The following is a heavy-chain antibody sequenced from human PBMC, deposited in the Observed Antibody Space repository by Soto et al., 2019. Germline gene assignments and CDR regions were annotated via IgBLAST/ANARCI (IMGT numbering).Heavy chain of an antibody. CDR1: GYTCTRYG. CDR3: AMVDVYVTPSPQDV. Sequence: QVQLVQSGAEVKNPGASVKVSCKASGYTCTRYGIGRARQAPGQGLEWMGWINTYNGNTNYAQNVQGRVTLTTDTSTSTAYMELRSLRSNVTAIYYCAMVDVYVTPSPQDVWGQGTTVIVSS. V-gene: IGHV1-18*01. CDR2: INTYNGNT. D-gene: IGHD3-16*01. J-gene: IGHJ6*02.